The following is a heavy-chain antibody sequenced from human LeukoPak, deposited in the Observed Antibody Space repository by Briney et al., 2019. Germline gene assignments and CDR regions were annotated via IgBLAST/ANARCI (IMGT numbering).Heavy chain of an antibody. J-gene: IGHJ4*02. CDR1: GFTFSSYA. Sequence: GGSLRLSCEASGFTFSSYAMSWVRQAPGKGLEWVSGISGSGVSTHYADSVKGRFTISRDNSKNTLFLQMNSLRAEDTAVYYCAKGPRPSIVGATPFENWGQGTLVTVSS. CDR3: AKGPRPSIVGATPFEN. V-gene: IGHV3-23*01. D-gene: IGHD1-26*01. CDR2: ISGSGVST.